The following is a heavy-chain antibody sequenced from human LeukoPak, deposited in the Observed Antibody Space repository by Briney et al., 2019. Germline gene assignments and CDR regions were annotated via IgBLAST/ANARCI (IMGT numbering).Heavy chain of an antibody. CDR1: GFTFSSNW. CDR2: IASDGSST. J-gene: IGHJ4*02. D-gene: IGHD4-23*01. CDR3: TSARYGGNSDY. V-gene: IGHV3-74*01. Sequence: GGSLRLSCADSGFTFSSNWMHWVRQAPGKGLVWVSRIASDGSSTDYADSVRGRFTISRDNAKNTLYLQMNSLGAEDTAVYYCTSARYGGNSDYWGQGTLVTVSS.